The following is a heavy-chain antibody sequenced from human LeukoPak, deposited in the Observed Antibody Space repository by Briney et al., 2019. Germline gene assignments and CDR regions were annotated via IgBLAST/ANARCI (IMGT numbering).Heavy chain of an antibody. CDR3: ARDGGDVWSGYFYYYYMDV. V-gene: IGHV3-64*02. CDR1: GFTFSNYA. Sequence: GGSLRLSCAASGFTFSNYAMHWVRQAPGRGLEYVSGIRSNGGSTYYTDSVKGRFTISRDNSKNTLYLQMGSLRVEDKAVYYCARDGGDVWSGYFYYYYMDVWGKGTTVTVSS. D-gene: IGHD3-3*01. CDR2: IRSNGGST. J-gene: IGHJ6*03.